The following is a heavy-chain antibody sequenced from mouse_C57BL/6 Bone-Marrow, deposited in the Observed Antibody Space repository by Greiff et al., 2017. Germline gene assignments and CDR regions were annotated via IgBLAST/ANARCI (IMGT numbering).Heavy chain of an antibody. CDR3: ARNWGDY. D-gene: IGHD4-1*01. CDR2: IYPGGGYT. CDR1: GYTFTNYW. V-gene: IGHV1-63*01. J-gene: IGHJ2*01. Sequence: VQLQQSGAELVRPGTSVKVSCKASGYTFTNYWIGWAKQRPGHGLEWIGDIYPGGGYTNYNEKFKGKATLTADKSSSTAYMQFSSLTSEYSAIYYCARNWGDYWGQGTTLTVSS.